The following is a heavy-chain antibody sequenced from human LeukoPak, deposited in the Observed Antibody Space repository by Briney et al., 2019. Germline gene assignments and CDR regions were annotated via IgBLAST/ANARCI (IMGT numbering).Heavy chain of an antibody. D-gene: IGHD6-19*01. CDR2: IYYSGST. Sequence: PSETLSLTCTVSGGSINSYYWSWIRQPPGKGLEWIGYIYYSGSTNYNPSLKSRVTISVDTSKDQFSLKLSSVTAADTAVYYCARWDDSAWGFGNWGPGTLVTVSS. V-gene: IGHV4-59*08. CDR1: GGSINSYY. J-gene: IGHJ4*02. CDR3: ARWDDSAWGFGN.